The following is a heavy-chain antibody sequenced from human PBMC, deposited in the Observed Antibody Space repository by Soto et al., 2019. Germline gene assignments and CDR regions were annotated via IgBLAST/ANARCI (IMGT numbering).Heavy chain of an antibody. CDR1: GFTFRYNA. CDR3: AKRKDGYDSDYYGMDV. J-gene: IGHJ6*02. D-gene: IGHD5-12*01. V-gene: IGHV3-23*01. Sequence: EVQLLESGGGLVQPGGSLRLSCAASGFTFRYNAMSWVRQAPGQGLECVSGISSSGDRTYCADSVKGRFTISRDNSKTTLYLQMNGLSAEDTAVYYCAKRKDGYDSDYYGMDVWGQGTTVTVSS. CDR2: ISSSGDRT.